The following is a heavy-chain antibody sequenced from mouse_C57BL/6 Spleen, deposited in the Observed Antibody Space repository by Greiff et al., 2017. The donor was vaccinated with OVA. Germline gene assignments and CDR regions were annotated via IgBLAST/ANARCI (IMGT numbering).Heavy chain of an antibody. D-gene: IGHD1-1*01. CDR3: ARDLRSYYGSSYWYFEV. CDR1: GFTFSSYA. CDR2: ISDGGSYT. Sequence: EVKLVESGGGLVKPGGSLKLSCAASGFTFSSYAMSWVRQTPEKRLEWVATISDGGSYTYYPDNVKGRFTISRDNAKNNLYLQMSHLKSEDTAMYYCARDLRSYYGSSYWYFEVWGTGTTVTVSS. J-gene: IGHJ1*03. V-gene: IGHV5-4*01.